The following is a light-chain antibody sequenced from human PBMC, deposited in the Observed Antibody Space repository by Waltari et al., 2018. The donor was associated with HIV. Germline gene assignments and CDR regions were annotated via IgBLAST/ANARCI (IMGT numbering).Light chain of an antibody. CDR3: QQYDSGPRGIT. Sequence: SPPTLSVSPGQRVTLSCRASQSISAKVAWYQQRPGQAPRLLIYEAATRPTGIPARFSGSGSGTEFTLTITSLQSEDFATYFCQQYDSGPRGITFGQGTMLEIK. CDR1: QSISAK. CDR2: EAA. V-gene: IGKV3-15*01. J-gene: IGKJ2*01.